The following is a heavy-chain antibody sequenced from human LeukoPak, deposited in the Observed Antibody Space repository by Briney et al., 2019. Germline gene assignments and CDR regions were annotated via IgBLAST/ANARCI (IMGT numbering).Heavy chain of an antibody. V-gene: IGHV6-1*01. CDR2: TYYRSKWYN. CDR1: GDSVSSNSAA. D-gene: IGHD6-13*01. CDR3: ARTPTAAYYYYYYMDV. J-gene: IGHJ6*03. Sequence: SQTLSLTCAISGDSVSSNSAAWNWIRQSPSRGLEWLGRTYYRSKWYNDYAVSVKSRITINPDTSKNQFSLQLNSVTPEDTAVYYCARTPTAAYYYYYYMDVWGKGTTVTVSS.